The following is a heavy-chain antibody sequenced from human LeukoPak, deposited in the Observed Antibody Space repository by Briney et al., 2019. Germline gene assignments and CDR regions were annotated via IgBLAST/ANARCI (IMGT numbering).Heavy chain of an antibody. D-gene: IGHD3-22*01. V-gene: IGHV4-4*07. CDR2: IYTSGST. CDR3: ARDDTTYYYDSSGYYPFDY. Sequence: SETLSLTCTVSGGSISSYYWSWIRQPAGKGLEWIGRIYTSGSTNYNPSLKSRVTMSVDTSKNQFSLKLSSVTAADTAVYYCARDDTTYYYDSSGYYPFDYWGQGTLVTVSS. CDR1: GGSISSYY. J-gene: IGHJ4*02.